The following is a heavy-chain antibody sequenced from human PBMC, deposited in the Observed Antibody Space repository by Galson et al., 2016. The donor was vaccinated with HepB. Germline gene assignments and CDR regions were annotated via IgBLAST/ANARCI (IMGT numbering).Heavy chain of an antibody. J-gene: IGHJ6*02. CDR1: GFTFRSYG. CDR2: IWYDGSNK. D-gene: IGHD3-10*01. V-gene: IGHV3-33*06. Sequence: SLRLSCAASGFTFRSYGMHWVRQAPGKGLEWVAVIWYDGSNKYYTDSVKGRFTISRDNSKNTLYLQMNSLRDEDTAVYYCAKDGWFGERDYYYYGMDVWGQGTTVTVSS. CDR3: AKDGWFGERDYYYYGMDV.